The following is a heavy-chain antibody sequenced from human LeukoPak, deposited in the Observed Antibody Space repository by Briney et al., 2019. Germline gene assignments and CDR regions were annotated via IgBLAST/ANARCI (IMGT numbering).Heavy chain of an antibody. J-gene: IGHJ4*02. V-gene: IGHV3-30*18. CDR3: AKARDYYGSGSYGFDY. Sequence: GRSLRLSCAASGFTFSSCDIHWVRQAPGKGLEWVAVISYDGSSKYYTDSVKGRFTISRDNSKNTLYLQMNSLRAEDTAVHYCAKARDYYGSGSYGFDYWGQGTLVTVSS. CDR2: ISYDGSSK. D-gene: IGHD3-10*01. CDR1: GFTFSSCD.